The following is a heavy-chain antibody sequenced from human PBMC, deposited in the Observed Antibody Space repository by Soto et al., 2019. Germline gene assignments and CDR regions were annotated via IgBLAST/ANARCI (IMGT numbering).Heavy chain of an antibody. Sequence: HPGGSLRLSCATSGFTFSSHSMNWVRQAAGKGLEWVSDIIDSGASTYYADSVKGRFTISRDNSKSTLYLQMNSLRAEDTALYYCAKGRSYYYYYGVDVWGQGTTVTVSS. CDR2: IIDSGAST. CDR3: AKGRSYYYYYGVDV. CDR1: GFTFSSHS. V-gene: IGHV3-23*01. J-gene: IGHJ6*02.